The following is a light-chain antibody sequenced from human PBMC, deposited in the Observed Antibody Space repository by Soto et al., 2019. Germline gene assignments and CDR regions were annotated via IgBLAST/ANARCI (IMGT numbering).Light chain of an antibody. Sequence: QSVLTRPPAVSAAPGQKVTISCSGSSSNIGGNSVSWYQQLLGTAPKLLIYDDDKRPSGIPDRFSGSKSGTSATLGITGFQTGDEADYYCGSWDSSLSAYVFGTGTKVTVL. CDR3: GSWDSSLSAYV. J-gene: IGLJ1*01. V-gene: IGLV1-51*01. CDR1: SSNIGGNS. CDR2: DDD.